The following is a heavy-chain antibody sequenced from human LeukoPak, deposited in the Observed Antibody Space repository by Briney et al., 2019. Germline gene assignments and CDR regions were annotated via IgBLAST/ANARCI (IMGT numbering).Heavy chain of an antibody. Sequence: SETLSLTCTVSGGSISSYYWSWIRQLAGKGLEWIGRIYTSGSTNYNPPLKSRVTMSVDTSKNQFSLKLDSVSAAGTAVYYCARWGEGGGYVVRAFDVWGPGTMVTVSS. V-gene: IGHV4-4*07. D-gene: IGHD2-15*01. J-gene: IGHJ3*01. CDR1: GGSISSYY. CDR2: IYTSGST. CDR3: ARWGEGGGYVVRAFDV.